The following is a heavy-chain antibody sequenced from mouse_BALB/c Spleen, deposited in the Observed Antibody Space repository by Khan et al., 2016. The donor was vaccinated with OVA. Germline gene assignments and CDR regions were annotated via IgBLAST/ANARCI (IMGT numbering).Heavy chain of an antibody. J-gene: IGHJ3*01. Sequence: QVQLKQSGPEMVKPGASLKVSRKASGYTFTDYVIGWMKQRPRQGLEWIGDIFPGSDTPYYNEKFKDKATLTADKSSNTAYMQLSSLTSEDSAVYFCARGGYSVFAYWGQGTLVTVSA. D-gene: IGHD2-14*01. V-gene: IGHV1-77*01. CDR2: IFPGSDTP. CDR3: ARGGYSVFAY. CDR1: GYTFTDYV.